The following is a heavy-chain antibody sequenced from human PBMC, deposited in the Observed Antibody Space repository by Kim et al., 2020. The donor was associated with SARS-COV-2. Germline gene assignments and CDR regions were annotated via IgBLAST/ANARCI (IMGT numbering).Heavy chain of an antibody. CDR3: ARDWGGIVAFDI. J-gene: IGHJ3*02. V-gene: IGHV6-1*01. CDR1: GDSVSSNSAA. Sequence: SQTLSLTCAISGDSVSSNSAAWNSTRQSPSRCLECHGRTYYRSKWYNDSAVSVKSRITINPDTTKNQFSLPLNYVTPEDTAVYYCARDWGGIVAFDIWGQGTMVTVSS. CDR2: TYYRSKWYN. D-gene: IGHD2-21*01.